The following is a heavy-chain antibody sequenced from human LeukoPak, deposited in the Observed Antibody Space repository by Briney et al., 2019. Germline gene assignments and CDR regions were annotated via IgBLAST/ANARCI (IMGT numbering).Heavy chain of an antibody. CDR1: RFTFSGYG. V-gene: IGHV3-33*01. Sequence: PGGSLRLSCAASRFTFSGYGMHWVRQAPGKGLEWVAVIWYDGSKKYYADSVKGRFTISRDNSKNTLYLQMNSLRAEDTAVYYCARRDGDNDRGFDYWGQGTLVTASS. J-gene: IGHJ4*02. CDR3: ARRDGDNDRGFDY. CDR2: IWYDGSKK. D-gene: IGHD4-17*01.